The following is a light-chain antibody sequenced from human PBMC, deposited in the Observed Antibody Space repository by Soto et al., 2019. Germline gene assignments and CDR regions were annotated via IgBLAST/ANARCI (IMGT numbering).Light chain of an antibody. V-gene: IGLV1-47*01. CDR1: SSNIGSNY. Sequence: QSVLTQPPSASGTPGQRVTISCSGSSSNIGSNYVYWYQQLPGTAPKLLIYRNNQRPSGVPDRFSGSKSGTSASLAISGLRSEDEGDYYCAAWEDSLSGPVFGGGTKLTVL. CDR2: RNN. CDR3: AAWEDSLSGPV. J-gene: IGLJ2*01.